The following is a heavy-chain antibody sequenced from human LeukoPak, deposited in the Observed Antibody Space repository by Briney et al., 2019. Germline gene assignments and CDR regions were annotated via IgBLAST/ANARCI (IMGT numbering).Heavy chain of an antibody. V-gene: IGHV3-15*01. CDR2: IKSKTDGETT. D-gene: IGHD3-10*01. CDR1: GFTFTNAW. CDR3: TTDLGTYYHGSQRLIPIDY. Sequence: GGSLRLSCVDSGFTFTNAWMSWVRQAPGKGLEWIGRIKSKTDGETTNYAEPVRGRFTISRDDSKSAVYLQINSLKIEDTAVYYCTTDLGTYYHGSQRLIPIDYWGQGTLVTVSS. J-gene: IGHJ4*02.